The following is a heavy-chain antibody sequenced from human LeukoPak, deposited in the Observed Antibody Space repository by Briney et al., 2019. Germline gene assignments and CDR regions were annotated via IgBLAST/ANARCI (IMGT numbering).Heavy chain of an antibody. CDR1: GFSVSGNF. CDR3: ARGGGGAADY. Sequence: GRSLTLSCAASGFSVSGNFMSWVRQAPGKGLEWVSGIYNDDRVSRFYNGDTKYYADSVKGRFTISRDNSTNTLFLQMNSLRAEDTAVYYCARGGGGAADYLGQGALPTVSS. J-gene: IGHJ4*02. D-gene: IGHD3-16*01. CDR2: IYNDDRVSRFYNGDTK. V-gene: IGHV3-53*01.